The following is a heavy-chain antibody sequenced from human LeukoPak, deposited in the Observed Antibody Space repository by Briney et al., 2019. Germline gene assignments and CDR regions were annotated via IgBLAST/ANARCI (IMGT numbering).Heavy chain of an antibody. CDR3: ARDPVVLRYFDWLLDY. CDR2: INPNSGGT. J-gene: IGHJ4*02. D-gene: IGHD3-9*01. CDR1: GYTFTGYY. Sequence: GASVKVSCKASGYTFTGYYMHWVRQAPGQGLEWMGWINPNSGGTNYAQKFQGRVTMTRDTTISTAYMELSRLRSDDTAVYYCARDPVVLRYFDWLLDYWGQGTLVTVSS. V-gene: IGHV1-2*02.